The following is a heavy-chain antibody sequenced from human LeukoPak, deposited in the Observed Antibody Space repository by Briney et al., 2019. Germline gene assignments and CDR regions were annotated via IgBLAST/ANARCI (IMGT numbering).Heavy chain of an antibody. V-gene: IGHV4-61*02. Sequence: PSETLSLTCTVSGGSISSGSYYWSWIRQPAGKGLEWIGRIYTSGSTNYNPSLKSRVTISVDTSKNQFSLKLSSVTAADTAVYYCARDYYDSSGPGVYFQHWGQGTLVTVSS. CDR3: ARDYYDSSGPGVYFQH. CDR1: GGSISSGSYY. CDR2: IYTSGST. D-gene: IGHD3-22*01. J-gene: IGHJ1*01.